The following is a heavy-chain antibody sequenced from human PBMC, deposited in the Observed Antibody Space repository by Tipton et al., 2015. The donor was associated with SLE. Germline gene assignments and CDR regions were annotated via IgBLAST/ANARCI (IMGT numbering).Heavy chain of an antibody. J-gene: IGHJ4*02. Sequence: TLSLTCTVSGGSISSSTYYWGWIRQPPWKGLEWIGNIYYSGSTYYNPSLKSRVTISVDTSKNQFSLKLSSVTAADTAVYYCARDLGAADYYFDYWGQGTLVTVSS. V-gene: IGHV4-39*07. CDR3: ARDLGAADYYFDY. CDR2: IYYSGST. D-gene: IGHD6-13*01. CDR1: GGSISSSTYY.